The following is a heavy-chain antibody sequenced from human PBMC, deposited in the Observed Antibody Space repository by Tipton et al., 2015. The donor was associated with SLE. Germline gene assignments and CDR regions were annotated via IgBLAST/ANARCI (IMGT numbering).Heavy chain of an antibody. CDR3: ARDKPSYYDSSGLDY. CDR2: INIDGGTT. CDR1: GSTFSRYW. J-gene: IGHJ4*02. D-gene: IGHD3-22*01. Sequence: SLRLSCAASGSTFSRYWMHWVRQAPGKGLVWVSRINIDGGTTSYVDSVEGRFTISRDNAKNTLYLQMNSLRAEDTAVYYCARDKPSYYDSSGLDYWGQGTLVTVSS. V-gene: IGHV3-74*01.